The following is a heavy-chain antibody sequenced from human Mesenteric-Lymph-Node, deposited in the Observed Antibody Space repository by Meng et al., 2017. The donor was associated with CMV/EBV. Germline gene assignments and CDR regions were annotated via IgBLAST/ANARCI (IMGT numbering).Heavy chain of an antibody. CDR1: GNTFNGYY. CDR3: ARESLTNDLDY. Sequence: SCKASGNTFNGYYIHWVRQAPGQGLEWMGRINPNSGSTNFAQKFQGTFTMTRDTSISTASMELSSLTSDDTAVYYCARESLTNDLDYWGQGTLVTVSS. J-gene: IGHJ4*02. CDR2: INPNSGST. D-gene: IGHD1-1*01. V-gene: IGHV1-2*06.